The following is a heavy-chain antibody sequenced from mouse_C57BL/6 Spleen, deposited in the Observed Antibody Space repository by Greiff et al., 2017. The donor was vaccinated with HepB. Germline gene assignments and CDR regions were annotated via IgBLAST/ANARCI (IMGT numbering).Heavy chain of an antibody. V-gene: IGHV1-15*01. J-gene: IGHJ2*01. CDR1: GYTFTDYE. Sequence: QVQLKESGAELVRPGASVTLSCKASGYTFTDYEMHWVKQTPVHGLEWIGAIDPETGGTAYNQKFKGKAILTADKSSSTAYMELRSLTSEDSAVYYCTRHYGTDYWGQGTTLTVSS. CDR2: IDPETGGT. D-gene: IGHD2-1*01. CDR3: TRHYGTDY.